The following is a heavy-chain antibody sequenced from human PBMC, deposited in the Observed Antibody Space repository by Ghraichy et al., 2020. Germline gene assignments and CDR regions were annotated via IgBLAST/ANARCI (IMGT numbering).Heavy chain of an antibody. V-gene: IGHV3-7*04. D-gene: IGHD3-22*01. Sequence: GGSLRLSCAASGFTFSRYWMSWVRQAPGKGLEWVASIKEDGSEKYYVDSVKGRFTISRDNANSLYLQMNSLRAEDTAVYYCARDLTYYYDTSGPRWGQGNLVTVSS. J-gene: IGHJ4*02. CDR2: IKEDGSEK. CDR1: GFTFSRYW. CDR3: ARDLTYYYDTSGPR.